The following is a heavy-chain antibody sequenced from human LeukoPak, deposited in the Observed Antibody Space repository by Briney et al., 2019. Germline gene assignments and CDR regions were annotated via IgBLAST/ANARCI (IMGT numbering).Heavy chain of an antibody. V-gene: IGHV3-23*01. CDR1: GFTFSNYA. J-gene: IGHJ3*02. CDR3: ALNGREVPSGAFDI. D-gene: IGHD3-16*02. CDR2: ISGSGGST. Sequence: RGSLRLSCAASGFTFSNYAMSWVRQAPGKGLEWVSAISGSGGSTYYADSVKGRFTISRDNSKNTLYLQMNSLRAEDTAVYYCALNGREVPSGAFDIWGQGTMVTVSS.